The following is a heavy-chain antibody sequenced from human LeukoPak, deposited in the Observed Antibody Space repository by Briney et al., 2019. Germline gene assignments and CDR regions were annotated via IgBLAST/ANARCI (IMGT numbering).Heavy chain of an antibody. CDR2: IYYSGST. CDR1: GGSISSSSYY. J-gene: IGHJ6*02. CDR3: ARDLLHSGYYPLNYYYGMDV. Sequence: PSETLFLTCTVSGGSISSSSYYWGWIRQPPGKGLEWIGSIYYSGSTYYNPSLKSRVTISVDTSKNQFSLKLSSVTAADTAVYYCARDLLHSGYYPLNYYYGMDVWGQGTTVTVSS. V-gene: IGHV4-39*02. D-gene: IGHD3-22*01.